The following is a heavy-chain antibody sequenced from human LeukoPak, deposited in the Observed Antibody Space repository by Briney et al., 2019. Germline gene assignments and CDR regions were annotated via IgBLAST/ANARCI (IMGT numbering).Heavy chain of an antibody. CDR3: ANPPNN. V-gene: IGHV1-69*13. CDR2: IIPIFGTA. J-gene: IGHJ4*02. Sequence: ASVKVSCKASGGTFSSYAISWVRQAPGQGLEWMGRIIPIFGTANYAQKFQGRITITADESTTTGYMEMSSLSSEDTAVYYCANPPNNWGQGTLVTVSS. CDR1: GGTFSSYA.